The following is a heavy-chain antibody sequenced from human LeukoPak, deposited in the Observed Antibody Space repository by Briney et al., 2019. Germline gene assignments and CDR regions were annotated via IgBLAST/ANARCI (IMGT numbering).Heavy chain of an antibody. CDR2: ISSSSSYI. CDR3: ARDTEYSSSSFILYYYGMDV. Sequence: GGSLRLSCPASGFTLSSKRMNWVRQAQGKGLDGVSPISSSSSYIYYADSVKGRFTISRDNAKNSLYLQMNGLRAEDTAVYYCARDTEYSSSSFILYYYGMDVWGQGTTVTVSS. CDR1: GFTLSSKR. J-gene: IGHJ6*02. D-gene: IGHD6-6*01. V-gene: IGHV3-21*01.